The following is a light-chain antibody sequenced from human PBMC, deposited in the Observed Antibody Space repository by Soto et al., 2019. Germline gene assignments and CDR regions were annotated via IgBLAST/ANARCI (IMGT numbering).Light chain of an antibody. Sequence: EIVMTQSPATLSVSPGARATLSCRASQSVSSNLAWFQQRPGQAPRLLIYGASTRATGVPARFSGSGSGTEFTLTISSLLSEDFTIYYCQHYNNWPLTFGGGTKVEIK. V-gene: IGKV3-15*01. J-gene: IGKJ4*01. CDR1: QSVSSN. CDR2: GAS. CDR3: QHYNNWPLT.